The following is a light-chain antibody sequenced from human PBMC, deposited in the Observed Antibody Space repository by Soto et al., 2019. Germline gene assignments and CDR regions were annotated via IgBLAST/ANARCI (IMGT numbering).Light chain of an antibody. V-gene: IGKV1-5*01. CDR1: QSISSW. Sequence: DIQMTQSPSTLSASVGDRVTISCRASQSISSWLAWYQHKPGKTPKLLIYDTSSLESGVPSRFSGSGSGTEFTLTISSLQSDDFATYYCQHYNSYSEAFGQGTKVDIK. CDR3: QHYNSYSEA. J-gene: IGKJ1*01. CDR2: DTS.